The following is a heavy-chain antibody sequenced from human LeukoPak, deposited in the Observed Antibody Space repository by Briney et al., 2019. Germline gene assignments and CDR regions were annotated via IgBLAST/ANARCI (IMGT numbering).Heavy chain of an antibody. CDR2: ISNDGNSK. CDR1: GFTLSENN. V-gene: IGHV3-30-3*01. D-gene: IGHD1-26*01. J-gene: IGHJ4*02. CDR3: ARDRSGFYSMDQ. Sequence: GGSLRLSCASSGFTLSENNVHWVRQAPGKGLEWVALISNDGNSKDYADSVKGRFTLSGDNSKTTVYLQMNSLRAEDTAVYYCARDRSGFYSMDQWGQGTLVTVSP.